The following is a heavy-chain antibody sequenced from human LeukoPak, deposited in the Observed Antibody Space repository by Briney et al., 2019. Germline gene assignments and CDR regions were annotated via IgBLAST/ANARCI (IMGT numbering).Heavy chain of an antibody. CDR1: GGSISRDY. J-gene: IGHJ3*02. CDR2: IYYTGST. V-gene: IGHV4-59*01. D-gene: IGHD3-3*01. Sequence: SETLSLTCTVSGGSISRDYWSWIRQPPGKGLEWIGYIYYTGSTNYNPSFKSRVTISVDTSKNQFSLKLSSVTAADTAVYYCARGSEDDAFDIWGQGTMVTVSS. CDR3: ARGSEDDAFDI.